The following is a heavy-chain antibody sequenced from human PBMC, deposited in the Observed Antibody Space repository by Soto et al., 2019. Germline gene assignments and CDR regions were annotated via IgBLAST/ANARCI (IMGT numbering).Heavy chain of an antibody. J-gene: IGHJ4*02. D-gene: IGHD3-22*01. CDR3: ATYYYDSSGYYLLAY. V-gene: IGHV1-69*13. CDR2: IIPIFGTA. CDR1: GGTFSSYA. Sequence: GASVKVSCKASGGTFSSYAISWVRQAPGQGLEWMGGIIPIFGTANYAQKFQGRVTITADESTSTAYMELSSLRSEDTAVYYCATYYYDSSGYYLLAYWGQGTLVTVSS.